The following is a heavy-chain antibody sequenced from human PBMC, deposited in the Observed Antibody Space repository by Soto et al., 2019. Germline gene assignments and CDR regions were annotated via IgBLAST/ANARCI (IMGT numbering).Heavy chain of an antibody. D-gene: IGHD2-21*01. Sequence: SETLSLTCTVSGGSISSSGYYWGWIRQPPGKGLEWIGNFYYSGNPYYSPSLKSRVTISLDTSKNQFSLRLSSVTAADTAVYYCARQDRLILVDYWCQGTFVTVSS. CDR2: FYYSGNP. J-gene: IGHJ4*02. CDR3: ARQDRLILVDY. V-gene: IGHV4-39*01. CDR1: GGSISSSGYY.